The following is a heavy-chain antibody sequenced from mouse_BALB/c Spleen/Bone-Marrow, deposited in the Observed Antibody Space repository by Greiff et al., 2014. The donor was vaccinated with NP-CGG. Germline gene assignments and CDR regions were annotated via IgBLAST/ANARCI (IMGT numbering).Heavy chain of an antibody. V-gene: IGHV5-2*03. CDR1: EYEFPSHD. J-gene: IGHJ4*01. D-gene: IGHD2-4*01. Sequence: EVMLVESGGGLVQPGESLKLSCESNEYEFPSHDMSWVRKTPGKRLELVAAINSDGGSTYYPDTMERRFIVSRDNTKKTLYLQMSSLRSEDTALYYCARHRYDYDGAMDYWGQGTSVTVSS. CDR3: ARHRYDYDGAMDY. CDR2: INSDGGST.